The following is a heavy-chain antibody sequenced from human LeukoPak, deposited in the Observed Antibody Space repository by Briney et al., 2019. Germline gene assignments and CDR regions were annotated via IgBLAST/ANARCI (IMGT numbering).Heavy chain of an antibody. CDR2: FDPEDGET. CDR1: GYTLTELS. V-gene: IGHV1-24*01. CDR3: ATAGIAAAGPISWGNWFDP. Sequence: ASVKVSCKVSGYTLTELSMHWVRQAPGKGLEWMGGFDPEDGETSYAQKFQGRVTMTEDTSTDTAYMELSSLRSEDTAVYYCATAGIAAAGPISWGNWFDPWGQGTLVTVSS. D-gene: IGHD6-13*01. J-gene: IGHJ5*02.